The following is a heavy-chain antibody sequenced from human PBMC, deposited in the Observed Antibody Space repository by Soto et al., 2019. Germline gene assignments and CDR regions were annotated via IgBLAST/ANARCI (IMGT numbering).Heavy chain of an antibody. Sequence: SVKVSCKASGGTFSSYSISWVRQAPGQGLEWMGGIIPIFGTANYAQKFQGRVTITADESTSTAYMELSSLRSEDTAVYYCARSAYYYDSSGYYAEYWGQGTLVTVSS. CDR3: ARSAYYYDSSGYYAEY. CDR1: GGTFSSYS. D-gene: IGHD3-22*01. CDR2: IIPIFGTA. J-gene: IGHJ4*02. V-gene: IGHV1-69*13.